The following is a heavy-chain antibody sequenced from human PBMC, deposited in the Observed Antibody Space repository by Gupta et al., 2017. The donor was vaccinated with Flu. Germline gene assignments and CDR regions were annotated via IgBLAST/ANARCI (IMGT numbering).Heavy chain of an antibody. CDR2: SRSYFDGETT. CDR3: ATDNTSYGSAPDFDN. Sequence: EGRLVESGGGLVKPGESLRLSCAASGFPFNNAWMTGVRQAPGKGLDGVGRSRSYFDGETTYYASPVEGRFTISRDESKLYLQMNSLKIEDTAVYYCATDNTSYGSAPDFDNWGQGALVTVSS. V-gene: IGHV3-15*01. J-gene: IGHJ4*02. D-gene: IGHD2/OR15-2a*01. CDR1: GFPFNNAW.